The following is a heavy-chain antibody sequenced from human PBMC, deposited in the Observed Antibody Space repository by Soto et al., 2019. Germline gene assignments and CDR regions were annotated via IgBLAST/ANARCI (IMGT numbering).Heavy chain of an antibody. V-gene: IGHV3-23*01. CDR1: GFTFSSYA. J-gene: IGHJ5*02. Sequence: GGSLRLSCAASGFTFSSYAMSWVRQAPGKGLEWVSAISGSGGSTYYADSVKGRFTISRDNSKNTLYLQMNSLRAEDTAVYYCAKDPSRGYSYGYWFDPWGQGTLVTVSS. CDR3: AKDPSRGYSYGYWFDP. CDR2: ISGSGGST. D-gene: IGHD5-18*01.